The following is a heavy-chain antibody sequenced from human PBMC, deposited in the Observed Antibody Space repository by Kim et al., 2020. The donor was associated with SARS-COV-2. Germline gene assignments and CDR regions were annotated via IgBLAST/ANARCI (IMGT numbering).Heavy chain of an antibody. D-gene: IGHD2-15*01. J-gene: IGHJ3*02. CDR3: ARDPSLGGAFEI. Sequence: SETLSLTCTVSGGSISSYYWSWIRQPPGKGLEWIGYIYYSGSTNYNPSLKSRVTISVDTSKNQFSLKLSSVTAADTAVYYCARDPSLGGAFEIWGQGTMVPVSS. CDR2: IYYSGST. CDR1: GGSISSYY. V-gene: IGHV4-59*01.